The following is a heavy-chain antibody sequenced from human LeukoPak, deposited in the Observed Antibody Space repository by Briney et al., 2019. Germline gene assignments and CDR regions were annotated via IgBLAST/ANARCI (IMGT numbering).Heavy chain of an antibody. J-gene: IGHJ4*02. CDR2: MNPNNGNT. Sequence: GASVKVSCKASGYTFATCDINWVRQATGQGLEWMGWMNPNNGNTGYAQKFQGRVTMTGDTSINTAYMELSSLMSEDTAVYYCARLARGIAAATTEFDYWGQGTLVTVSS. D-gene: IGHD6-13*01. V-gene: IGHV1-8*01. CDR1: GYTFATCD. CDR3: ARLARGIAAATTEFDY.